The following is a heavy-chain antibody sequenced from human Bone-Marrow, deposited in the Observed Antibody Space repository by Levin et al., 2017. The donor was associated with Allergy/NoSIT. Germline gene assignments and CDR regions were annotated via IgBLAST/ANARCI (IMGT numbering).Heavy chain of an antibody. CDR3: ASPVTTLAG. CDR1: GFTFSSYS. D-gene: IGHD4-17*01. Sequence: GASVKVSCAASGFTFSSYSMNWVRQAPGKGLEWVSSISSSSSYIYYADSVKGRFTISRDNAKNSLYLQMNSLRAEDTAVYYCASPVTTLAGWGQGTLVTVSS. CDR2: ISSSSSYI. J-gene: IGHJ4*02. V-gene: IGHV3-21*01.